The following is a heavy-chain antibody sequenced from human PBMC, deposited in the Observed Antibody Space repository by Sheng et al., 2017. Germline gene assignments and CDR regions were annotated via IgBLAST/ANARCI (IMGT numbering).Heavy chain of an antibody. CDR1: GFTFSGYG. Sequence: QEQLVESGGGVVQPGRSLRLSCAASGFTFSGYGMHWVRQAPGKGLEWVTFISYDGSDKFFADSVKGRFTISRDNSKDTLYLQMTSLRADDTAVYYCARGRNDYGDYVEVTYYMDVWGKGTTVTVSS. CDR3: ARGRNDYGDYVEVTYYMDV. J-gene: IGHJ6*03. D-gene: IGHD4-17*01. CDR2: ISYDGSDK. V-gene: IGHV3-30*03.